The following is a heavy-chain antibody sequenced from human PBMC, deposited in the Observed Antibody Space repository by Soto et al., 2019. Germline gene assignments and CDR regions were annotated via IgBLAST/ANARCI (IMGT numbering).Heavy chain of an antibody. CDR2: IIPIFGTA. CDR1: GGTFSSYA. D-gene: IGHD2-2*01. Sequence: ASVKVSCKASGGTFSSYAISWVRQAPGQGLEWMGGIIPIFGTANYAQKFQGRVTITADEYTSTAYMELSSLSSEDTAVYYCARRGHWGVGVPAATPYYYYYGMDVWGQGTTVTVSS. V-gene: IGHV1-69*13. J-gene: IGHJ6*02. CDR3: ARRGHWGVGVPAATPYYYYYGMDV.